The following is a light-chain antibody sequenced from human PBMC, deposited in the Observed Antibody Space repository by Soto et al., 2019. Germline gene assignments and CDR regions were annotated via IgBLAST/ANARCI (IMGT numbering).Light chain of an antibody. V-gene: IGKV1-5*03. CDR2: TAS. Sequence: DIQMTQSPSTLSASVGDRVTITCRASHDINTWLAWYQQKPGKAPKLLIFTASHLESEVPSRFSGSGSGTEFTLTISSLQPDDSATYYCQHYNTYPYSFGSGTKLEIK. CDR1: HDINTW. CDR3: QHYNTYPYS. J-gene: IGKJ2*01.